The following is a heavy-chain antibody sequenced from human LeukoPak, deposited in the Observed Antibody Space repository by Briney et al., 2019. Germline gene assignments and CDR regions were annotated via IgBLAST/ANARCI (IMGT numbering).Heavy chain of an antibody. V-gene: IGHV4-4*02. D-gene: IGHD1-26*01. CDR1: GDSISSSNW. Sequence: SETLSLTCAVSGDSISSSNWWRWVRQPPEKGLEWIGEIYHSGNTNYNPPLKSRVTISLDKSKNQFSLKLNSVTAADTAVYYCARVGALGGHDFWGQGSLVTVSS. CDR2: IYHSGNT. J-gene: IGHJ4*02. CDR3: ARVGALGGHDF.